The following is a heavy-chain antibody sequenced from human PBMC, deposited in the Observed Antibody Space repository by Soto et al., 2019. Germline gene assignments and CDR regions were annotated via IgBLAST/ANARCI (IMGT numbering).Heavy chain of an antibody. Sequence: SGPTLVNPTQTLTLTCTISGFSLSTSGMCVSWIRQPPGKALECLARIDWDDDKYYSTSLKTRLTISRDTSKNQVVLTMTNTDPVDTATYYCARSSSGRGRKFDYWGQGILVTVSS. CDR1: GFSLSTSGMC. J-gene: IGHJ4*02. CDR2: IDWDDDK. CDR3: ARSSSGRGRKFDY. V-gene: IGHV2-70*11. D-gene: IGHD6-25*01.